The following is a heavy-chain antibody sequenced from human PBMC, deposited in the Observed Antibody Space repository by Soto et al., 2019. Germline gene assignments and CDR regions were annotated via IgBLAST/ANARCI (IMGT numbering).Heavy chain of an antibody. D-gene: IGHD3-16*01. Sequence: GGSLRLPCSASAFTPISSCISCGGPAPVKGLKWVSVMYSGGRTYYAAAVKGRFTISRDNSKSTRYLQMNSLRAEDTAMYYCARGVGDYVWGSDHNRFDRWGKGTRVTVSS. J-gene: IGHJ5*02. CDR2: MYSGGRT. V-gene: IGHV3-53*01. CDR3: ARGVGDYVWGSDHNRFDR. CDR1: AFTPISSC.